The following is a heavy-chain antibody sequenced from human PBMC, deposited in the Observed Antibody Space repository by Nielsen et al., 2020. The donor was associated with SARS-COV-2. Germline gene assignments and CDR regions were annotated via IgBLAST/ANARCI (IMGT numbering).Heavy chain of an antibody. CDR2: ISPDSDTT. CDR3: ARGELLERNECFDM. J-gene: IGHJ3*02. V-gene: IGHV3-11*01. Sequence: GGSLRLSCAATRFIFSDYYMTWIRQAPGKGLEWVSYISPDSDTTYYADSVKGRFTISRDNGENSLYLQMNSLGADDTALYYCARGELLERNECFDMWGQGTMVTVSS. CDR1: RFIFSDYY. D-gene: IGHD1-26*01.